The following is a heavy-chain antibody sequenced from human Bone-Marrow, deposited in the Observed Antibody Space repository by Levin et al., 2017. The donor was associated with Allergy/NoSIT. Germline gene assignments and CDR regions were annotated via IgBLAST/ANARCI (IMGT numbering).Heavy chain of an antibody. D-gene: IGHD3-22*01. Sequence: PSETLSLTCTVSGGSVNYYYWSWIRQPPGMPLEWIGYIYYNGDTKYNPSLESRVTMSVDTSNKQFSLKLSSVTAADTAVYFCARDVYDTSAYYQGTFDIWGHGTMVTVSS. CDR3: ARDVYDTSAYYQGTFDI. V-gene: IGHV4-59*02. CDR1: GGSVNYYY. J-gene: IGHJ3*02. CDR2: IYYNGDT.